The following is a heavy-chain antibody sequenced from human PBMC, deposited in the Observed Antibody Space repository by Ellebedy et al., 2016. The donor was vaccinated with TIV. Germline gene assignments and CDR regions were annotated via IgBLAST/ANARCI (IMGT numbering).Heavy chain of an antibody. D-gene: IGHD5-18*01. CDR1: GFTFRNEG. Sequence: PGGSLRLSCAASGFTFRNEGMTRVRQVLGKGMEWVSDNSGSGDTTYYAESVKGRFTFSRDNSKNTVYLQMNSLRAEDTAVYYCAKTGGYIYVLPDFWGQGPLVTVSS. CDR3: AKTGGYIYVLPDF. J-gene: IGHJ4*02. CDR2: NSGSGDTT. V-gene: IGHV3-23*01.